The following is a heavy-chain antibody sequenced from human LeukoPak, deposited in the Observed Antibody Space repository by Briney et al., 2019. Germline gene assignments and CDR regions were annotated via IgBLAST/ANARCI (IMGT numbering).Heavy chain of an antibody. D-gene: IGHD5-12*01. CDR2: ISGSGGGT. CDR3: AKAFSAYENWPPNWFDP. Sequence: GGSLRLSCAASGFTFSSYAMSWVRQAPGKGLEWVSAISGSGGGTYYADSVKGRLTISRDNSKNTLYLQMSSLRAEDTAVYYCAKAFSAYENWPPNWFDPWGQGTLVTVPS. CDR1: GFTFSSYA. V-gene: IGHV3-23*01. J-gene: IGHJ5*02.